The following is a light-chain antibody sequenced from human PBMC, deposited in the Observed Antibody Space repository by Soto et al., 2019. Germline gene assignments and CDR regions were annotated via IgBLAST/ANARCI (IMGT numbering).Light chain of an antibody. CDR2: GAS. CDR1: QSVRSTY. V-gene: IGKV3-20*01. CDR3: QQYNKWPWT. J-gene: IGKJ1*01. Sequence: ERVTTQSPGSLSWSPVEGAALSCRGSQSVRSTYLVWYQKKPGQAPSLLIYGASNRATGIPDRLSGGGSGTDFTLTISRLEPEDFAVYYCQQYNKWPWTSGQGTKVDIK.